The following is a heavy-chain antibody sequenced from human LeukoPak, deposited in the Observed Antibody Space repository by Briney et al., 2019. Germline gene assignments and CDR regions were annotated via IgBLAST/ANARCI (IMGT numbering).Heavy chain of an antibody. Sequence: PSETLSLTCTVSGASISSSSYSWAWIRQPPGKGLEWIGSMFYSGSTYYNPSLKSRVTISVDTSKNQFSLKLSSVTAADTAVYYCARHFRYPCSGGSCYRRFDYWGQGTLVTVSS. D-gene: IGHD2-15*01. J-gene: IGHJ4*02. CDR3: ARHFRYPCSGGSCYRRFDY. CDR2: MFYSGST. V-gene: IGHV4-39*01. CDR1: GASISSSSYS.